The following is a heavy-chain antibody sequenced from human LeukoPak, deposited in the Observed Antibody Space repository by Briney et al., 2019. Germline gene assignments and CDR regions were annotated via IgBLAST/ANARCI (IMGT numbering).Heavy chain of an antibody. CDR2: IKQDGSEK. J-gene: IGHJ4*02. CDR3: ARVWSSGSFDY. D-gene: IGHD3-22*01. CDR1: GFSFGNHA. Sequence: GGSLRLSCAASGFSFGNHAMIWVRQAAGKGLEWVANIKQDGSEKYYVDSVKGRFTISRDNAKNSLYLQMNSLRAEDTAVYYCARVWSSGSFDYWGQGTLVTVSS. V-gene: IGHV3-7*01.